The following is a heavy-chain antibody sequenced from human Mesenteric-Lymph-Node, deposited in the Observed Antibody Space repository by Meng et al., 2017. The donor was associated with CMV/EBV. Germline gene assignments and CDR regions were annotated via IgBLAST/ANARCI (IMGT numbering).Heavy chain of an antibody. CDR2: INSDGSIR. V-gene: IGHV3-74*01. Sequence: GESLKISCTASEFTFSSYWMHWVRQAPGRGLVWVSRINSDGSIRSYADSVKGRFTISRDNAKNTLYLQMNSLRAEDTAVYYCARTGYSNSRGDFWGQGTLVTVSS. J-gene: IGHJ4*02. CDR3: ARTGYSNSRGDF. CDR1: EFTFSSYW. D-gene: IGHD6-6*01.